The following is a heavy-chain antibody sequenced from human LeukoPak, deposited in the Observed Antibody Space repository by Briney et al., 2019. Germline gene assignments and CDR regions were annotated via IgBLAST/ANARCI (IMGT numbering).Heavy chain of an antibody. J-gene: IGHJ4*02. CDR3: ARVGTDYYGSGSWNGFDY. D-gene: IGHD3-10*01. Sequence: GASVKVSCKASGYTFTGYYMHWVRQAPGQGLEWMGWINPNSGGTNYAQKFRGRVTMTRDTSISTAYMELSRLRSDDTAVYYCARVGTDYYGSGSWNGFDYWGQGTLVTVSS. V-gene: IGHV1-2*02. CDR1: GYTFTGYY. CDR2: INPNSGGT.